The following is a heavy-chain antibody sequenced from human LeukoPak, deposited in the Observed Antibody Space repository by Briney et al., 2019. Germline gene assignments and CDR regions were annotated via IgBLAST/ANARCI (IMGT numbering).Heavy chain of an antibody. J-gene: IGHJ4*02. CDR2: IYYSGST. CDR1: GGSISSSSYY. V-gene: IGHV4-30-4*08. D-gene: IGHD3-10*01. Sequence: KPSETLSLTCTVSGGSISSSSYYWSWIRQPPGKGLEWIGYIYYSGSTYYNPSLKSRVTISVDTSKNQFSLKLSSVTAADTAVYYCARGVAYGSGGFDYWGQGTLVTVSS. CDR3: ARGVAYGSGGFDY.